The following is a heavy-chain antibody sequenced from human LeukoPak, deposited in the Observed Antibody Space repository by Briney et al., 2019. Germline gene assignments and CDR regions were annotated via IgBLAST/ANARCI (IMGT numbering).Heavy chain of an antibody. Sequence: SETLSLTCTVSGGSISSSSYYWGWIRQPPGKGLEWIGSIYYSGSTYYNPSLKSRVTISVDTSKNQFSLKLSSVTAADTAVYYCARERTLVGFFDYWGQGTLVTVSS. D-gene: IGHD4/OR15-4a*01. J-gene: IGHJ4*02. CDR3: ARERTLVGFFDY. V-gene: IGHV4-39*07. CDR2: IYYSGST. CDR1: GGSISSSSYY.